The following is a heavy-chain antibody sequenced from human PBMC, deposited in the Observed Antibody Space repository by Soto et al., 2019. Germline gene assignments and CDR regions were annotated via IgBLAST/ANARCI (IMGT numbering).Heavy chain of an antibody. CDR2: IYYSGST. CDR1: GGSISSYY. Sequence: QVQLQESGPGLVKPSETLSLTCTVSGGSISSYYWSWIRQPPGKGLGWIGYIYYSGSTNYNPSLKSRVTISVDTSKNQFSLKLSSVTAADTAVYYCARGGYSGYDYIDFDYWGQGTLVTVSS. CDR3: ARGGYSGYDYIDFDY. D-gene: IGHD5-12*01. V-gene: IGHV4-59*01. J-gene: IGHJ4*02.